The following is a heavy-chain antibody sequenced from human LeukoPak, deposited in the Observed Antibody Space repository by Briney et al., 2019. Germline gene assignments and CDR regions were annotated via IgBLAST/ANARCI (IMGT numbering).Heavy chain of an antibody. J-gene: IGHJ4*02. CDR2: IKSKTDGGTT. CDR3: STAPGSISSAGTPFDY. Sequence: GGSLRLSCAASGFTFSNAWMSWVRQAPGKGLEWVGRIKSKTDGGTTDYAAPVKGRFTISRDDSKNTLYLQMNSLKTEDTAVYYCSTAPGSISSAGTPFDYWGQGTLVTVSS. CDR1: GFTFSNAW. D-gene: IGHD6-13*01. V-gene: IGHV3-15*01.